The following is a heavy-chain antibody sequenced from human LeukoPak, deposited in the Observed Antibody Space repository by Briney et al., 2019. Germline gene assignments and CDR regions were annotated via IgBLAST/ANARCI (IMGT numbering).Heavy chain of an antibody. D-gene: IGHD1-1*01. J-gene: IGHJ4*02. V-gene: IGHV3-21*01. CDR2: ISGDSTYI. Sequence: PGGSLRLSRAASGFTFASYSMNWVRQAPGKGLEWVSSISGDSTYIYNAGSVKGRFTISRDNAQASLHLQMISLRADDTAVYYCARVSSRLERQSDLDYWGQGTLVIVSS. CDR1: GFTFASYS. CDR3: ARVSSRLERQSDLDY.